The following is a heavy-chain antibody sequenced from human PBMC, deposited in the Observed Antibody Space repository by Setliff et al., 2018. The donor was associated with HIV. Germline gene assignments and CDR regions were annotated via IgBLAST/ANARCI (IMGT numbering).Heavy chain of an antibody. Sequence: LSLTCAVYGASLSPYFWHWIRQSPGKGLEWIGEISHNRGFNYSPSLESRLTMSVDTPRNQVSLNLSAVTAADTAIYYCVRGANFYTPRKRIFDYWGQGMSVTSPQ. D-gene: IGHD3-3*01. CDR2: ISHNRGF. CDR1: GASLSPYF. J-gene: IGHJ4*02. V-gene: IGHV4-34*01. CDR3: VRGANFYTPRKRIFDY.